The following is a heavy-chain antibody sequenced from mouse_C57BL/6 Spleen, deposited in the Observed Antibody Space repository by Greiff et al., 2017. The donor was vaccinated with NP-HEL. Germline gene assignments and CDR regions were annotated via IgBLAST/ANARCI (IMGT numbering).Heavy chain of an antibody. CDR1: GFSLTSYG. D-gene: IGHD2-2*01. V-gene: IGHV2-5*01. CDR3: AKIGIYYGYDEGAWFAY. J-gene: IGHJ3*01. CDR2: IWRGGST. Sequence: QVQLKQSGPGLVQPSQSLSITCTVSGFSLTSYGVHWVRQSPGKGLEWLGVIWRGGSTDYNAAFMSRLSITKDNSKSQVFFKMNSLQADDTAIYYCAKIGIYYGYDEGAWFAYWGQGTLVTVSA.